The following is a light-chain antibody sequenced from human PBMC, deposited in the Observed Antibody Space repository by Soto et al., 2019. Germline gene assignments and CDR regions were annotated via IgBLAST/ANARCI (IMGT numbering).Light chain of an antibody. V-gene: IGKV1-17*01. CDR2: AAS. CDR3: LQFNSYPIT. J-gene: IGKJ5*01. CDR1: QGIGND. Sequence: IQITQAPSSLSASVGDRVTITCRASQGIGNDLGWYQQKPGQAPKRLIYAASTLPSGVPSRFSGSGSGTEFTLTIISLQSEDFAIYYCLQFNSYPITFGQGTRLEIK.